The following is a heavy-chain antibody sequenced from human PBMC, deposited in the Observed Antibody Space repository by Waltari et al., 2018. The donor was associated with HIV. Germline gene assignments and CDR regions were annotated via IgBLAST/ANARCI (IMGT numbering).Heavy chain of an antibody. CDR1: ASSISRNNY. V-gene: IGHV4-38-2*02. CDR3: ARDQDYYDSSGYTSYAFDI. CDR2: IYRSGTT. D-gene: IGHD3-22*01. Sequence: QVLLQEAGPRLVKSSETLSLTCTVSASSISRNNYCGWIRQAPGQGLEWMGSIYRSGTTYYNPSFKTRVTISVNMSKNQYSLKLSSLTAADTAVYYCARDQDYYDSSGYTSYAFDIWGRGTMIIVSS. J-gene: IGHJ3*02.